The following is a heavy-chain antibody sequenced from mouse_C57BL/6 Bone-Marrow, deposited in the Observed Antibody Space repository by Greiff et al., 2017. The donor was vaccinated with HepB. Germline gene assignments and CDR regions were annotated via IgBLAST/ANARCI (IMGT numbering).Heavy chain of an antibody. J-gene: IGHJ3*01. CDR2: IYPGSGST. V-gene: IGHV1-55*01. CDR3: ARPNFGAGFAY. Sequence: QVQLQQSGAELVKPGASVKMSCKASGYTFTSYWITWVKQRPGQGLEWIGDIYPGSGSTNYNEMFKSMATLTVDTTSSTAYMQLSSLTSEDSAFYYCARPNFGAGFAYWGQGTLVTVSA. CDR1: GYTFTSYW. D-gene: IGHD4-1*01.